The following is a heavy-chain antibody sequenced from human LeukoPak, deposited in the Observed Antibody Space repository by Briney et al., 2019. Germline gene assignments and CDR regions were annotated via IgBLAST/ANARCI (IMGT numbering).Heavy chain of an antibody. J-gene: IGHJ4*02. CDR3: ARDSGYFDCRSSSCSHVGYYFDY. V-gene: IGHV3-30-3*01. Sequence: PGGSLRLSCAASGFTFSTVAMHWVRQAPGKGLEWVAVISYNGNNKYYADSVKGRFTITRDNSKNTLYVHINSLRPEDSAVYYCARDSGYFDCRSSSCSHVGYYFDYWGQGTLVTVSS. CDR2: ISYNGNNK. D-gene: IGHD2-2*01. CDR1: GFTFSTVA.